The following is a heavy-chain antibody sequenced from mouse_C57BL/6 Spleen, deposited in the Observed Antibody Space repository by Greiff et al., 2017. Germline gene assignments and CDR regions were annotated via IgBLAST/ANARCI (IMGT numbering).Heavy chain of an antibody. CDR1: GYSFTGYY. V-gene: IGHV1-31*01. CDR3: ARGDNDYDRSGYFDV. J-gene: IGHJ1*03. D-gene: IGHD2-4*01. Sequence: VKLQQSGPELVKPGASVKISCKASGYSFTGYYMHWVKQSHGNILDWIGYIYPYNGVSSYNQKLKGKATLTVDKSSSTAYMVLRSLTSEDSAVYYCARGDNDYDRSGYFDVWGTGTTVTVSS. CDR2: IYPYNGVS.